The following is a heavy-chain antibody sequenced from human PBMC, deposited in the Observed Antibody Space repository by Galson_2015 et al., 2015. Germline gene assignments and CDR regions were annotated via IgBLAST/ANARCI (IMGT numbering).Heavy chain of an antibody. V-gene: IGHV3-21*01. CDR2: ISSTSDYI. CDR3: ARDRPRGLAIYGLDV. D-gene: IGHD3-10*01. CDR1: GFPFTDYS. J-gene: IGHJ6*02. Sequence: SLRLSCAVSGFPFTDYSMSWVRQAPGQGLEWVSFISSTSDYIHYADSVKGRFSISRDNSENSLYLQMNSLRAEDTAVYYCARDRPRGLAIYGLDVWGQGTTVTVSS.